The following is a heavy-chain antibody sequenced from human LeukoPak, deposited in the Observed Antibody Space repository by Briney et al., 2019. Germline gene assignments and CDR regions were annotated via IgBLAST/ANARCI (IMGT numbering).Heavy chain of an antibody. V-gene: IGHV4-61*02. CDR1: GYSISSGYY. Sequence: SETLSLTCTVSGYSISSGYYWSWIRQPAGKGLEWIGRIYTSGSTNYNPSLKSRVTISVDTSKNQFSLKLSSVTAADTAVYYCAREVYSSSWEDYYYYYYMDVWGKGTTVTVSS. J-gene: IGHJ6*03. D-gene: IGHD6-13*01. CDR3: AREVYSSSWEDYYYYYYMDV. CDR2: IYTSGST.